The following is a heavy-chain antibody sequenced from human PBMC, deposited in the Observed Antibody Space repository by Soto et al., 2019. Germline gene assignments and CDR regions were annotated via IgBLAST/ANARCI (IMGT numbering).Heavy chain of an antibody. Sequence: QVQLVESGGGVVQPGRSLRLSCAASGFTFSNYGMHWVRQAPGKGLEWVAVIWYDGSNKYYADSVKGRFTISRDNSKNTLYLQMNSLRAEDTAVYYCARVYSSCYSDYWGQGTLVTVSS. D-gene: IGHD6-13*01. CDR1: GFTFSNYG. CDR2: IWYDGSNK. CDR3: ARVYSSCYSDY. J-gene: IGHJ4*02. V-gene: IGHV3-33*01.